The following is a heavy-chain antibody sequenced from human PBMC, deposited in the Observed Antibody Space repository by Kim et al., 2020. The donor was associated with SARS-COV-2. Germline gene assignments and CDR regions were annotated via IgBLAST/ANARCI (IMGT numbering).Heavy chain of an antibody. V-gene: IGHV4-31*03. CDR2: IYYSGST. Sequence: SETLSLTCTVSGGSISSGGYYWSWIRQHPGKGLEWIGYIYYSGSTYYNPSLKSRVTISVDTSKNQFSLKLSSVTAADTAVYYCARDMADYYDSSGYSGGWFDPWGQGTLVTVSS. D-gene: IGHD3-22*01. J-gene: IGHJ5*02. CDR3: ARDMADYYDSSGYSGGWFDP. CDR1: GGSISSGGYY.